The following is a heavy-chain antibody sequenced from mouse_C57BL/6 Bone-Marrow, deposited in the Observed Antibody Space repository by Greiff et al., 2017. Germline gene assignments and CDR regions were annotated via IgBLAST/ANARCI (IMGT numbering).Heavy chain of an antibody. Sequence: EVQLVESGGGLVKPGGSLKLSCAASGFTFSSYAMSWVRQTPEKRLEWVANISDGGSYTYYPDNVKGRFTISRDTAKTNLYLQMSHLKSEDTAMYYCARDGYFLFAYWGQGTLVTVSA. CDR2: ISDGGSYT. CDR1: GFTFSSYA. V-gene: IGHV5-4*01. CDR3: ARDGYFLFAY. D-gene: IGHD2-3*01. J-gene: IGHJ3*01.